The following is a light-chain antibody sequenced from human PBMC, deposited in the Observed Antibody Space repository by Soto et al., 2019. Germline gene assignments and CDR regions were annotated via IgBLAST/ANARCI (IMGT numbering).Light chain of an antibody. CDR2: DVS. CDR3: SSYTSSSTLV. V-gene: IGLV2-14*01. J-gene: IGLJ2*01. Sequence: QSALTQPASVSGSPGQSITISCTGTSSDVGGYNYVSWYQQPPGKAPKLMIYDVSNRPSGVSNRFSGSKSGNTASLTISGLQAEDEADYYCSSYTSSSTLVFGGVTKLTVL. CDR1: SSDVGGYNY.